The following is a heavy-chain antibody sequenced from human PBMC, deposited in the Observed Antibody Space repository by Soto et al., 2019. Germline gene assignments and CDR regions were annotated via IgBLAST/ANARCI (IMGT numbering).Heavy chain of an antibody. D-gene: IGHD2-15*01. CDR1: GGSISSGGYY. CDR3: ARSSPTRLGGVDV. Sequence: QVQLQESGPGLVKPSQTLSLTCTVSGGSISSGGYYWSWIRQHPGKGREWIGYINYSGSTYYNPSLKSRVXXSXDXXKNQCSLELSPVTAADTAGDYWARSSPTRLGGVDVWGLGNTVTVSS. J-gene: IGHJ6*02. CDR2: INYSGST. V-gene: IGHV4-31*03.